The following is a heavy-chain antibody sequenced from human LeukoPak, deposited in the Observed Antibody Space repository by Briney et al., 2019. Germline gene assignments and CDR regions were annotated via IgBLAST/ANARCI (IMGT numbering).Heavy chain of an antibody. J-gene: IGHJ5*02. CDR3: ARVVAAAGNNWFDP. D-gene: IGHD6-13*01. CDR1: GFTFSSYG. Sequence: LRLSCAASGFTFSSYGMSWIRQTPGKGLEWIAYIHDSGSTYNNPSLKSRLSISIDTSKNQFSLKLNSVTAADTAVYYCARVVAAAGNNWFDPWGQGTLVTVSS. V-gene: IGHV4-30-4*07. CDR2: IHDSGST.